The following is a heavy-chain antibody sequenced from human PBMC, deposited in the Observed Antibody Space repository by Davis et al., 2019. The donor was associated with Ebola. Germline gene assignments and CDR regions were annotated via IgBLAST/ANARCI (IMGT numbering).Heavy chain of an antibody. D-gene: IGHD3/OR15-3a*01. J-gene: IGHJ6*02. CDR3: ARDLWTYYYGMDV. CDR2: IYYSGST. V-gene: IGHV4-61*01. CDR1: GGSVSSGSYY. Sequence: SETLSLSCTVSGGSVSSGSYYWSWIRQPPGKGLEWIGYIYYSGSTNYNPSLKSRVTISVDTSKNQFSLKLSSVTAADTAVYYCARDLWTYYYGMDVWGQGTTVTVSS.